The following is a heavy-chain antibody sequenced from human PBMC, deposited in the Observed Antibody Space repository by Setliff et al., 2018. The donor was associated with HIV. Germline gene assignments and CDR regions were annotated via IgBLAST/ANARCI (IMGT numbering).Heavy chain of an antibody. CDR1: GASFSRSSYY. D-gene: IGHD5-18*01. CDR3: ARGKQYSYGWEYYYYYMDV. CDR2: IHFSGTV. J-gene: IGHJ6*03. Sequence: PSETLSLTCTVSGASFSRSSYYWGWIRQPPGKGLEWIGNIHFSGTVYYNPSLKSRVTISVDTSKNQFSLKLSSVTAADTAVYYCARGKQYSYGWEYYYYYMDVWGKGTPVTVSS. V-gene: IGHV4-39*07.